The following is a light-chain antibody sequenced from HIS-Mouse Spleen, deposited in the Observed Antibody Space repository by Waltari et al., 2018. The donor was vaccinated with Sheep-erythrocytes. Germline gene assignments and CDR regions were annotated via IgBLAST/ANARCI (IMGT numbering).Light chain of an antibody. J-gene: IGLJ3*02. CDR3: SSYTSSSTWV. Sequence: QSALTQPASVSVSPGQSITISCTGTSSDVGGYNYVSWYQQQPGKAPKLMIYEVSNRPAGVSNRFSGSKSGNTASLPISGLQAEEEADYYCSSYTSSSTWVFGGGTKLTVL. CDR2: EVS. CDR1: SSDVGGYNY. V-gene: IGLV2-14*01.